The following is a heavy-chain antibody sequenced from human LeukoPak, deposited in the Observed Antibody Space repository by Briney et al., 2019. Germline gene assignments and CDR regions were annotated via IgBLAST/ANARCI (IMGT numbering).Heavy chain of an antibody. CDR1: GFTFSSYW. J-gene: IGHJ3*02. CDR2: IKQDGSEK. CDR3: ASIAASVAFDI. Sequence: GGSLRLSCAASGFTFSSYWMSWVRQAPGKGLEWVANIKQDGSEKYYVDSVKGRFTISRDNAKNSLYLQMNSLRAEDTAVYYCASIAASVAFDIRGQGTMVTVSS. V-gene: IGHV3-7*01. D-gene: IGHD6-13*01.